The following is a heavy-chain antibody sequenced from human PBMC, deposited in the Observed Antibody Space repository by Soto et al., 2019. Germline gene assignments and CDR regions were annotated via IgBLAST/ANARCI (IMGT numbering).Heavy chain of an antibody. V-gene: IGHV3-23*01. CDR1: GLIFSRYA. J-gene: IGHJ4*02. Sequence: GGSLRLSCAASGLIFSRYAMSWVRQAPGKGLEWVSGISGSGSNTDYADSVKGWFSASRDNSNNRLYLQLNNLRVEDTAVYYCAGPGYDSQDFWGQGTLVTVSS. D-gene: IGHD5-18*01. CDR2: ISGSGSNT. CDR3: AGPGYDSQDF.